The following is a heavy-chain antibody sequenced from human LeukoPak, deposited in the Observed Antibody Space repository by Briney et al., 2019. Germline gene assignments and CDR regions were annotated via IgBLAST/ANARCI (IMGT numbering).Heavy chain of an antibody. D-gene: IGHD1-26*01. J-gene: IGHJ3*02. CDR1: GFTFDDYA. Sequence: GGSLRLSCAASGFTFDDYAMHWVRQAPGKGLEWVSGISWYSGSIGYADSVKGRFTISRDNAKNSLYLQMNSLRAEDTALYYCAKGREWELPGAFDIWGQGTMVTVPS. V-gene: IGHV3-9*01. CDR2: ISWYSGSI. CDR3: AKGREWELPGAFDI.